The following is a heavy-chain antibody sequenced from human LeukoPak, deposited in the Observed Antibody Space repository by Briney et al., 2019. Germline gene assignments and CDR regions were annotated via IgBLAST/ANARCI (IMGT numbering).Heavy chain of an antibody. CDR2: ISDSGGST. CDR3: AKDLMVTATYYFDY. D-gene: IGHD2-21*02. J-gene: IGHJ4*02. CDR1: GFTVSSNY. Sequence: PGGSLRLSCAASGFTVSSNYMSWVRQAPGKGLEWVSAISDSGGSTYYADSVKGRFTISRDNSKNTLYLQVNSLRAEDTAVYYCAKDLMVTATYYFDYWGQGTLVTVSS. V-gene: IGHV3-23*01.